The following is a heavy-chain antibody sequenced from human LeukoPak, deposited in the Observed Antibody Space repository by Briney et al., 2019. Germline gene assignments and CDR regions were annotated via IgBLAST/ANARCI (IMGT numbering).Heavy chain of an antibody. CDR1: GFTFSSYS. Sequence: GGSLRLSCAASGFTFSSYSMNWVRQAPGKGLEWVSSISSSSSYIYYADSVKGLFTISRDNAKNSLYLQMNSLRAEDTAVYHCARDDSRGYYGGIFDYWGQGTLVPVS. CDR3: ARDDSRGYYGGIFDY. J-gene: IGHJ4*02. D-gene: IGHD3-22*01. V-gene: IGHV3-21*01. CDR2: ISSSSSYI.